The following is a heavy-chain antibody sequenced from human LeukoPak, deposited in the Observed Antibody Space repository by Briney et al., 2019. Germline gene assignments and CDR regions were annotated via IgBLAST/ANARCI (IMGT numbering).Heavy chain of an antibody. Sequence: PSETLSLTCTVSGGSISSYYWSWIRQPPGKGLEWIGYIYYSGSTNYNPSLKSRVTISVDTSKNQFSLKLSSVTAADTAVYYCARAPGCTNDVCYYWFDPWGQGTLVTVSS. CDR1: GGSISSYY. D-gene: IGHD2-8*01. CDR3: ARAPGCTNDVCYYWFDP. V-gene: IGHV4-59*01. J-gene: IGHJ5*02. CDR2: IYYSGST.